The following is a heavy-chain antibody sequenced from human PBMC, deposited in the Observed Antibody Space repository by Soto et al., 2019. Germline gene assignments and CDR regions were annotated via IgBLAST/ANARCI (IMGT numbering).Heavy chain of an antibody. Sequence: QVQLQESGPGLVKPSETLSLTCTVSGGSMSSYYWSWIRQPPGKGREWIGYIYYSGSTDYNPSLKSRVTISVDTSKNQFSLKLSSVTAADTAVYYCARGGWSVDYWGQGTLVTVSS. CDR1: GGSMSSYY. J-gene: IGHJ4*02. D-gene: IGHD6-19*01. CDR3: ARGGWSVDY. CDR2: IYYSGST. V-gene: IGHV4-59*01.